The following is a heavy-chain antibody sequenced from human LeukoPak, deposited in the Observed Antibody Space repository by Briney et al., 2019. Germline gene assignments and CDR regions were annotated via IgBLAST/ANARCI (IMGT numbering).Heavy chain of an antibody. CDR2: IIPIFGTA. V-gene: IGHV1-69*13. D-gene: IGHD3-3*01. CDR1: GGTFSSYA. J-gene: IGHJ3*02. Sequence: GASVTVSCTASGGTFSSYAISWVRQAPGQGLEWMGGIIPIFGTANYAQKFQGRVTITADESTSTAYMELSSLRSEDTAVYYCARVEEASDAFDIWGQGTMVTVSS. CDR3: ARVEEASDAFDI.